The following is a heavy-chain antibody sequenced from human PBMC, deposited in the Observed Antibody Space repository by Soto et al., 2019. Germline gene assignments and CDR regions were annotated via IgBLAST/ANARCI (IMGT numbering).Heavy chain of an antibody. Sequence: LSLTCTVSGGSISSSSYYWGWIRQPPGKGLEWIGSIYYSGSTYYNPSLKSRVTISVDTSKNQFSLKLSSVTAADTAVYYCASPKIAFYNWFDPWAQGTLVTVSS. V-gene: IGHV4-39*01. CDR3: ASPKIAFYNWFDP. J-gene: IGHJ5*02. CDR2: IYYSGST. D-gene: IGHD3-3*02. CDR1: GGSISSSSYY.